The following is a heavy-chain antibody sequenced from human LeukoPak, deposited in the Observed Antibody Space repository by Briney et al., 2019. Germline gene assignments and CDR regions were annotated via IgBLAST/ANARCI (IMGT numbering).Heavy chain of an antibody. CDR2: ISWNGGII. CDR3: AKGGLRLYFGQFHY. Sequence: GGSLRLSCAASGFTFENYAVPWVRKVPGKGLEWVSGISWNGGIIGYADSVKGRFTISRDSAKNSLYLQMNSLRVEDTALYYCAKGGLRLYFGQFHYWGQGTLVTVSS. J-gene: IGHJ4*02. CDR1: GFTFENYA. V-gene: IGHV3-9*01. D-gene: IGHD3-10*01.